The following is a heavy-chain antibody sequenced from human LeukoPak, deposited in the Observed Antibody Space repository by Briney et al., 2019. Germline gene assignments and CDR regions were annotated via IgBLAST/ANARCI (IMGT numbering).Heavy chain of an antibody. CDR1: GFIFSSHW. J-gene: IGHJ4*02. V-gene: IGHV3-7*01. Sequence: PGGSLRLSCAASGFIFSSHWMSSVRQAPGQGLEWVANINLDGNDKNYVDSVKGRFTISRDNAKNSLYLQMNSLRAEDTAMYYCVRSVSYFSKWGQGTLVTVSS. D-gene: IGHD1-26*01. CDR2: INLDGNDK. CDR3: VRSVSYFSK.